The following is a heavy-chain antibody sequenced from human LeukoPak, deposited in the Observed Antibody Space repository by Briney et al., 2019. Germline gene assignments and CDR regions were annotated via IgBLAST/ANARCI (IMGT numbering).Heavy chain of an antibody. Sequence: SETLSLTRTVSGYSISSGYYWGWIRQPPGKGLEWIGSIYHSGSTYYNPSLKSRVTISVDTSKNQFSLKLSSVTAADTAVYYCARDSGASIEFDIWGQGTMVTVSS. CDR1: GYSISSGYY. CDR2: IYHSGST. D-gene: IGHD5-12*01. V-gene: IGHV4-38-2*02. J-gene: IGHJ3*02. CDR3: ARDSGASIEFDI.